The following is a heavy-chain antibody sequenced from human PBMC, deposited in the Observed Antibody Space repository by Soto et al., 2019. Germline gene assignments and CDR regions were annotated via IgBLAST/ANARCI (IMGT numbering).Heavy chain of an antibody. CDR1: GFSFTGHG. J-gene: IGHJ6*03. V-gene: IGHV3-33*01. D-gene: IGHD2-8*01. CDR3: ARGRMDYCYCMAV. Sequence: QVQLVESGGGVVQPGRSLRLSCAASGFSFTGHGMHWVRQAPGKGLEWLAMIWHDGSNKNYAQSVQGRFTISRDNSKSTLYIQMNSLRDDDTAAYPCARGRMDYCYCMAVWGKGTAVTGSS. CDR2: IWHDGSNK.